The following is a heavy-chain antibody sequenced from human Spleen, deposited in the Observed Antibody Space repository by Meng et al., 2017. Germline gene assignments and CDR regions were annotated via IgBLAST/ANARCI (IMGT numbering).Heavy chain of an antibody. CDR3: ATRGNPYLNC. V-gene: IGHV1-18*04. J-gene: IGHJ4*02. CDR1: GYTFTGYY. CDR2: INVYNGKT. Sequence: QGQLVQSGAEVKKPGASVKVSCKASGYTFTGYYMHWVRQAPGQGLEWLGWINVYNGKTDYALKFQDRVTMTTDTFTNTAYMELRSLRSDDTAVYYCATRGNPYLNCWGQGTLVTVSS.